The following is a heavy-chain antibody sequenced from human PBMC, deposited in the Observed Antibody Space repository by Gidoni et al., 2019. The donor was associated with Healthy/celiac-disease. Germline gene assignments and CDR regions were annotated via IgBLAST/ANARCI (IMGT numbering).Heavy chain of an antibody. D-gene: IGHD6-19*01. CDR1: GLSLSTSGVG. CDR3: AHKAGGWRRNEYFQH. J-gene: IGHJ1*01. CDR2: IYWDDDK. V-gene: IGHV2-5*02. Sequence: QLTLKQSGPTLVNPTQTLTLTCTFPGLSLSTSGVGVGWIRQPPGKALEWLALIYWDDDKRYSPSLKSRLTITKDTSKNQVVLTMTNMDPVDTATYYCAHKAGGWRRNEYFQHWGQGTLVTVSS.